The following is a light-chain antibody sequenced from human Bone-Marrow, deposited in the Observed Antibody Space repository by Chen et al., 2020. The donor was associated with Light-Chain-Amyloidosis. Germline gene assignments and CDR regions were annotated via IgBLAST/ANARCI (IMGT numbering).Light chain of an antibody. CDR1: SGSIATNY. Sequence: NFMLTQPPSVSASPGTTVIISCTRSSGSIATNYVQWYQQRPGRSPTTVIYEDDQRPSGVPDRFSGSIDRSSNSASLTISGLKTEDEADYYCQSYQGSSQGVFGGGTKLTVL. V-gene: IGLV6-57*01. J-gene: IGLJ3*02. CDR3: QSYQGSSQGV. CDR2: EDD.